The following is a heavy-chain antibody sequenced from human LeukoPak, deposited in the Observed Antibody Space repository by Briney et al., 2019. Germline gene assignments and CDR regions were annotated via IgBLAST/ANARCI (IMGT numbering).Heavy chain of an antibody. Sequence: VASVKVSCKASGYTFTSYHINWVRQASRQGLEWMGWINPNTGDRGSAQKFQGRFTITRNTSISTAYMELSSLRSEDTAVYFCARTTSLTASGYDYWGQGTLVTVSS. CDR2: INPNTGDR. V-gene: IGHV1-8*03. D-gene: IGHD4-17*01. CDR3: ARTTSLTASGYDY. J-gene: IGHJ4*02. CDR1: GYTFTSYH.